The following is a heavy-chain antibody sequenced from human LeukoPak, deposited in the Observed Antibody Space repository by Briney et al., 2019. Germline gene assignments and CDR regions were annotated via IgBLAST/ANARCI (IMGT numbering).Heavy chain of an antibody. CDR2: IYPGDSDT. D-gene: IGHD3-16*01. Sequence: ESLKISCKGSGYSFTSYWIGWVRQMPGKGLEWMGIIYPGDSDTRYSPSFQGQVTISADKSISTAYLQWSSLKASDTAIYYCARVASYTSLRSNWFDPWGQGALVTVSS. J-gene: IGHJ5*02. V-gene: IGHV5-51*01. CDR1: GYSFTSYW. CDR3: ARVASYTSLRSNWFDP.